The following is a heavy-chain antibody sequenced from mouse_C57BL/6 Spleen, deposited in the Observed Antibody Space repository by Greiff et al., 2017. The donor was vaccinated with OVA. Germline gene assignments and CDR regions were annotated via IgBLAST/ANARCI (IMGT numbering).Heavy chain of an antibody. CDR1: GFSLTSYG. CDR2: IWSGGST. J-gene: IGHJ2*01. CDR3: ARVTTVDYFDY. V-gene: IGHV2-2*01. D-gene: IGHD1-1*01. Sequence: VMLVESGPGLVQPSQSLSITCTVSGFSLTSYGVHWVRPSPGKGLEWLGVIWSGGSTDYNAAFISRMSISKDNSKSQVFFKMNSLQADDTAIYYCARVTTVDYFDYWGQGTTLTVSS.